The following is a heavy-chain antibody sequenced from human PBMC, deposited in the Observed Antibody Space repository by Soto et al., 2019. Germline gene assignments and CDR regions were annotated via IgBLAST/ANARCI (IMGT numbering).Heavy chain of an antibody. J-gene: IGHJ4*02. CDR3: ARDEQWLVYFDY. CDR2: ISAYNGNT. CDR1: GYTFTIYG. Sequence: ASVKVSCKASGYTFTIYGIIWVRQAPGQGLEWMGWISAYNGNTNYAQKLQGRVTMTTDTSTSTAYMELRSLRSDDTAVYYCARDEQWLVYFDYWGQGTLVTVSS. D-gene: IGHD6-19*01. V-gene: IGHV1-18*01.